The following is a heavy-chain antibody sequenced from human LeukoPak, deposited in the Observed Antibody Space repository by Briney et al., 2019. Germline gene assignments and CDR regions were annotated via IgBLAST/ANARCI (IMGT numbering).Heavy chain of an antibody. CDR1: GYPFTGYY. J-gene: IGHJ3*02. CDR3: ARGPRLDSSGWYYGAFDI. Sequence: ASVKVSCKASGYPFTGYYMHWVRQAPGQGLEWMGWINPNSGGTNYAQKFQGWVTMTRDTSISTAYMELSRLRSDDTAVYYCARGPRLDSSGWYYGAFDIWGQGTMVTVSS. CDR2: INPNSGGT. D-gene: IGHD6-19*01. V-gene: IGHV1-2*04.